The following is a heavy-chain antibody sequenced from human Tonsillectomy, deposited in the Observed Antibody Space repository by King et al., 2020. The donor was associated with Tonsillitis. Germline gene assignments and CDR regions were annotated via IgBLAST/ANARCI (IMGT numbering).Heavy chain of an antibody. Sequence: VQLVQSGGGVVQPGGSLRLSCVASGFTFSRSGMHWVRQAPGKGPEWVAFIRSDGSNKYYVDSVKGRFTISRDNPKNTLYLQMDSLKTEDTAVYYCAKGGVSWYYFDYWGQGTLVTFSS. V-gene: IGHV3-30*02. CDR2: IRSDGSNK. D-gene: IGHD6-13*01. J-gene: IGHJ4*02. CDR3: AKGGVSWYYFDY. CDR1: GFTFSRSG.